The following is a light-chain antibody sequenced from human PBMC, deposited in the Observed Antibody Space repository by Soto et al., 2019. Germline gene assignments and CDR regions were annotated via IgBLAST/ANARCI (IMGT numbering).Light chain of an antibody. CDR3: QQRSNWPPYT. J-gene: IGKJ2*01. CDR1: QSVSSY. Sequence: EIVLTQSPATLFLSAGERATLSCRASQSVSSYLAWYQQKPGQAPRLLIYDASNRATGIPARFSGSGSGTDFTLTISSLEPEDFAVYYCQQRSNWPPYTFGQGTKLDIK. CDR2: DAS. V-gene: IGKV3-11*01.